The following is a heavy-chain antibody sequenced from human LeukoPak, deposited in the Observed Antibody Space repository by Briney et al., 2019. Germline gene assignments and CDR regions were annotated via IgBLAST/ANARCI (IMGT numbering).Heavy chain of an antibody. V-gene: IGHV1-2*02. CDR2: INPNSGGT. CDR1: GYTFTGYY. CDR3: ARGAHYHDSSEGFDY. Sequence: ASVKVSCKASGYTFTGYYMHWVRQAPGQGLEWMGWINPNSGGTNYAQKFQGRVTMTRDTSISTAYMELRRLRSDDTAVYYCARGAHYHDSSEGFDYWGQGTLVSVPS. J-gene: IGHJ4*02. D-gene: IGHD3-22*01.